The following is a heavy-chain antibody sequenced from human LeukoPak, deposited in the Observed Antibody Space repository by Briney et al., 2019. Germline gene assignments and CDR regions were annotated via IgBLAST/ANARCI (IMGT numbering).Heavy chain of an antibody. CDR1: GYTFTNYG. D-gene: IGHD3-10*01. Sequence: ASVKVFCKTSGYTFTNYGMHWVRQAPRQSPEWMGWINTGNGDTKSSQKFQDRVTLTRGTSASTAYMELNSLSSEDTAVYYCARVPLDDASRHYYPHWGQGTLVTVSS. J-gene: IGHJ1*01. CDR3: ARVPLDDASRHYYPH. CDR2: INTGNGDT. V-gene: IGHV1-3*04.